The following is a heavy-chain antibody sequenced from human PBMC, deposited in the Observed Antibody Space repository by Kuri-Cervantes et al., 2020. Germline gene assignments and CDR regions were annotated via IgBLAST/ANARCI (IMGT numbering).Heavy chain of an antibody. V-gene: IGHV4-34*01. Sequence: GSLRLSCAVYGGSFSGYYWSWIRQPPGKGLGWIGEINHSGSTNYNPSLKSRVTISVDTSKNQFSLKLSSVTAADTAVYYCARGRNRSALYFDYWGQGTLVTVSS. CDR3: ARGRNRSALYFDY. J-gene: IGHJ4*02. CDR2: INHSGST. CDR1: GGSFSGYY.